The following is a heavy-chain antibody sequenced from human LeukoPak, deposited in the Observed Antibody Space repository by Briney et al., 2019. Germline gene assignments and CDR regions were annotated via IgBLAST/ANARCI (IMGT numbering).Heavy chain of an antibody. CDR2: ISWNSGSI. D-gene: IGHD6-13*01. Sequence: SLRLSCAASGFTFDDYAMHWVRQAPGKGLEWVSGISWNSGSIGYADSVKGRFTISRDNAKNSLYLQMNSLRAEDTALYYCAKDQQAGTSSWGQGTLVTISS. V-gene: IGHV3-9*01. J-gene: IGHJ4*02. CDR1: GFTFDDYA. CDR3: AKDQQAGTSS.